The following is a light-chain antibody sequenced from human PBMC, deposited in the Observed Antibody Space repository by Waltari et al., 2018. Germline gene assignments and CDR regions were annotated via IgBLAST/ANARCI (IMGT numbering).Light chain of an antibody. CDR2: DVN. CDR1: SRNVGGYTL. J-gene: IGLJ2*01. V-gene: IGLV2-23*02. CDR3: CSYAGDSTLI. Sequence: QSALTQPASVSGSPAQSITIPCPGTSRNVGGYTLVSWYHKHPGKAPQLIIYDVNKRPSGISHRFSGSKSGNTASLTISGLQADDESDYYCCSYAGDSTLIFGGGTKLTVL.